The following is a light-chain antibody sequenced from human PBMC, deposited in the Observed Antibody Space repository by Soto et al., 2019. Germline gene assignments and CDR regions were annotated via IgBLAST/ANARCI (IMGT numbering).Light chain of an antibody. CDR3: SSYTISSTVV. V-gene: IGLV2-14*03. CDR1: SSYIRSYNY. J-gene: IGLJ2*01. Sequence: QSALTQPASVSGSPGQSITISCTTSSSYIRSYNYVSWYQQHTGKAPRLIIYDVSSRPSGISNRFSGSKSGNTVSLTISGLQAEDEADYFCSSYTISSTVVFGGGTKVTVL. CDR2: DVS.